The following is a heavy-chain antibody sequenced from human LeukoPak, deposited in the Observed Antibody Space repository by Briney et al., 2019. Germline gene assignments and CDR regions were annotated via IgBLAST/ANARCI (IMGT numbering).Heavy chain of an antibody. CDR3: ARCGYYDFWSGYNPATFDS. V-gene: IGHV4-34*01. CDR2: IYYSSST. D-gene: IGHD3-3*01. Sequence: SETLSLTCAVYGGSFSGYYCSWIRQPPPKGLEWLGRIYYSSSTYYNPSLKSRVTISLDTSKNQFSLKLSSVTAADTAVYYCARCGYYDFWSGYNPATFDSWGQGTLVTVSS. J-gene: IGHJ4*02. CDR1: GGSFSGYY.